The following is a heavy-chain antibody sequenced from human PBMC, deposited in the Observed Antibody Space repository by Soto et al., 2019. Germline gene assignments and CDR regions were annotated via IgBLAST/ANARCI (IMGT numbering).Heavy chain of an antibody. J-gene: IGHJ3*02. CDR2: MWYDGTNK. V-gene: IGHV3-33*08. CDR3: ARDATFGTKGGSFDI. D-gene: IGHD3-16*01. CDR1: GFTFSYFG. Sequence: GGSLRLSCEASGFTFSYFGTHWVRQSPGKGLEWVAVMWYDGTNKYYGESVKGRFTISRDNSENTLYLQMNSLRVEDTAVYYCARDATFGTKGGSFDIWGHGTLVTVSS.